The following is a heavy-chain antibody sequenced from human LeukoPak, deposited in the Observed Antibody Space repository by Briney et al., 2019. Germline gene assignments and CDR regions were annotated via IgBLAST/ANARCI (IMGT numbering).Heavy chain of an antibody. CDR1: GFTVSSNY. D-gene: IGHD5-18*01. CDR3: ARVIVDTGYDAFDI. Sequence: GGSLRLSCAASGFTVSSNYMSWVRQAPGKGLEWLSIIYSGGNTYYADSGKGRFIISRDNSKNTVFLQMNGLRAEDTAVYYCARVIVDTGYDAFDIWGQGTMVTVSS. CDR2: IYSGGNT. V-gene: IGHV3-66*01. J-gene: IGHJ3*02.